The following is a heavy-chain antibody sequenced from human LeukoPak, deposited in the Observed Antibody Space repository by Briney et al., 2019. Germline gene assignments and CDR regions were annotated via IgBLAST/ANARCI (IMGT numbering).Heavy chain of an antibody. CDR1: GGSISSGGYS. CDR2: IYHSGST. V-gene: IGHV4-30-2*01. CDR3: ARHDPYYDFF. D-gene: IGHD3-3*01. J-gene: IGHJ3*01. Sequence: SETLSLTCAVSGGSISSGGYSWSWIRQPPGKGLEWIGYIYHSGSTYYNPSLKSRVTISVDRSKNQFSLKLSSVTAADTAVYYCARHDPYYDFFWGQGTMVTVSS.